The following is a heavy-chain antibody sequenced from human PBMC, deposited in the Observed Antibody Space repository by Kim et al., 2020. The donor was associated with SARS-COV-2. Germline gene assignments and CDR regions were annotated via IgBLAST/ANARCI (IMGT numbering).Heavy chain of an antibody. CDR3: ARALTYGSGSPMGAWFDP. CDR2: NNAGNGNT. J-gene: IGHJ5*02. Sequence: ASVKVSCKASGYTFTSYAMHWVRQAPGQRLEWMGWNNAGNGNTKYSQKFQGRVTITRDTSASTAYMELSSLRSEDTAVYYCARALTYGSGSPMGAWFDPWGQGTLVTVSS. D-gene: IGHD3-10*01. V-gene: IGHV1-3*01. CDR1: GYTFTSYA.